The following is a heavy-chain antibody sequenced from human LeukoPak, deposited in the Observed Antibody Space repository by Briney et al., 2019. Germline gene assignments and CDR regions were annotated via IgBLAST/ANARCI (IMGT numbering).Heavy chain of an antibody. CDR2: INPNSGGT. V-gene: IGHV1-2*02. CDR3: ARVNYYYYYMDV. J-gene: IGHJ6*03. CDR1: GYTFTGYY. Sequence: ASVKVSCKASGYTFTGYYMHWVRQAPGQGLEWMGWINPNSGGTNYAQKFQGGVTMTRDTSISTAYMELSRLRSDDTAVYYCARVNYYYYYMDVWGKGTTVTVSS.